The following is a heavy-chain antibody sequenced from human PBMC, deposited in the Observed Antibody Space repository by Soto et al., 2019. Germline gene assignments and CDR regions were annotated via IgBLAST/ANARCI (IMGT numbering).Heavy chain of an antibody. J-gene: IGHJ6*02. Sequence: QVQLQESGPGLVKPSQTLSLTCTVSGGSISSGGYYWSWIRQHPGKGLEWIGYIYYSGSTYYNPSLKPRVTSSLATSNTHFSLKRSSVTAADTAVYYCASHPAVFPPGHYYYYYGMDVWGQGTTVTVSS. D-gene: IGHD2-8*01. V-gene: IGHV4-31*03. CDR1: GGSISSGGYY. CDR2: IYYSGST. CDR3: ASHPAVFPPGHYYYYYGMDV.